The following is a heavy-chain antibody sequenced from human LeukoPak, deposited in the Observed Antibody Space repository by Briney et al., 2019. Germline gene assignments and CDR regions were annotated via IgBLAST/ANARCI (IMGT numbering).Heavy chain of an antibody. D-gene: IGHD3-16*01. CDR2: IRSKANSYAT. CDR3: TRSALGYFDY. V-gene: IGHV3-73*01. Sequence: GGSLKLSCAASGFTFSGSAMHWVRQASGKGLELVGRIRSKANSYATAYAASVKGRFTISRDDSKNTAYLQMNSLKTEDAAVYYCTRSALGYFDYWGQGTLVTVSS. CDR1: GFTFSGSA. J-gene: IGHJ4*02.